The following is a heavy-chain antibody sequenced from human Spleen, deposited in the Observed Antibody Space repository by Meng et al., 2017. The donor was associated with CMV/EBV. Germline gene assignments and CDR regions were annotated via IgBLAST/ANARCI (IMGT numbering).Heavy chain of an antibody. CDR2: ISWNSGSI. V-gene: IGHV3-9*01. D-gene: IGHD3-16*02. Sequence: SLKISCAASGFKFDDKAMHWVRQAPGKGLEWVSSISWNSGSIAYADSVKGRFTISRDNAKNSLYLQINSLRAEDTAMYYCAREGLSDYYYYGMDVWGQGTTVTVSS. CDR3: AREGLSDYYYYGMDV. CDR1: GFKFDDKA. J-gene: IGHJ6*02.